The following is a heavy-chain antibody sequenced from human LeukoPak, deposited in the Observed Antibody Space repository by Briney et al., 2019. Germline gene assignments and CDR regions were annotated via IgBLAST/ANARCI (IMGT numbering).Heavy chain of an antibody. Sequence: SETRSLACTVSGGSISSSSYYWGWIRQPPGKGVEWIGSIYYSGSTYYNPSLKSRVTISVDTSKNQFSLNLSSVTAADTAVYYCARLYYDSSGYYQICYFDYWGQGTLVTVSS. V-gene: IGHV4-39*01. CDR2: IYYSGST. D-gene: IGHD3-22*01. CDR3: ARLYYDSSGYYQICYFDY. J-gene: IGHJ4*02. CDR1: GGSISSSSYY.